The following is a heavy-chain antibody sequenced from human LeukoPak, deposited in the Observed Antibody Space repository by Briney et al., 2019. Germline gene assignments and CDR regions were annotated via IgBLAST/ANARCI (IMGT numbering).Heavy chain of an antibody. V-gene: IGHV3-23*01. CDR2: ISGRGGYT. J-gene: IGHJ4*01. CDR3: AKDYSSGWCLDY. CDR1: GFTFSSYA. D-gene: IGHD6-19*01. Sequence: TGGSLRLSCAASGFTFSSYAMSWVRQAPGKGLDWVSGISGRGGYTYYADSVKGRFTISRDNSKNTLYLQMNSLTVEDTAVYYCAKDYSSGWCLDYWGQGSLVTVSS.